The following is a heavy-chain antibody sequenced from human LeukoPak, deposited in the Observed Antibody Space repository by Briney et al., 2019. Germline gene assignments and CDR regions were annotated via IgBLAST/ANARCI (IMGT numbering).Heavy chain of an antibody. V-gene: IGHV4-28*01. J-gene: IGHJ4*02. CDR1: GYSISSSNW. CDR3: VRFSLYGRAIAGD. CDR2: IYYSGST. D-gene: IGHD6-13*01. Sequence: PSETLSLTCAVSGYSISSSNWWGWIRQPPGKGLEWIGYIYYSGSTYYNPSLKSRVTVSVDTSKNQFSLKLTSVTAADTAVYFCVRFSLYGRAIAGDWGQGILVTVSS.